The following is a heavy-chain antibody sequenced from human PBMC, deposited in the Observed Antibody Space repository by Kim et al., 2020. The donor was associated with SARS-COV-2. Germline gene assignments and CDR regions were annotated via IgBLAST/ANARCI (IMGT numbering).Heavy chain of an antibody. J-gene: IGHJ4*02. CDR3: ARGAWNPLGDFDY. D-gene: IGHD1-1*01. Sequence: YADSVKGRFTSSRDNSKNTLYLQMNSLRAEDTAVYYCARGAWNPLGDFDYWGQGTLVTVSS. V-gene: IGHV3-23*01.